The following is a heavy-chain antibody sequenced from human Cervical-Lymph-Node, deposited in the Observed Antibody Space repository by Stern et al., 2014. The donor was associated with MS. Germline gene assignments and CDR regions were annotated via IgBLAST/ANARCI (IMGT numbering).Heavy chain of an antibody. V-gene: IGHV1-69*01. Sequence: VQLEESGAEVKKPGSSVKVSCKASGGTFSSYAISWVRQAPGQGLECMGGMIPIFGTANYAQKFQGRVTITADESTSTAYMELSSLRSEDTAVYYCARGELKEGLVRGMDVWGQGTTVTVSS. CDR3: ARGELKEGLVRGMDV. CDR1: GGTFSSYA. CDR2: MIPIFGTA. J-gene: IGHJ6*02. D-gene: IGHD1-26*01.